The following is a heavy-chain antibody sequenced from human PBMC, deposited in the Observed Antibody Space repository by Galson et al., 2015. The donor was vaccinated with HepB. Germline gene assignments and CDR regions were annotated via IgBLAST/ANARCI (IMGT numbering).Heavy chain of an antibody. CDR1: GYSFTAYA. CDR3: ARSGYNV. Sequence: SVKVSCKASGYSFTAYAIHWVRQAPGQRLEWMGWINTGNQNTKYSQNFQGRVTITRDTSANTAYMELSSLRSEDTAVYYCARSGYNVWGQGTLVTVS. CDR2: INTGNQNT. J-gene: IGHJ4*02. V-gene: IGHV1-3*04. D-gene: IGHD3-3*01.